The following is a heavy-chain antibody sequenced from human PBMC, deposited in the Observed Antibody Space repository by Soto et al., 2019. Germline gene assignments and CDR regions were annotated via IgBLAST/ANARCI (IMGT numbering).Heavy chain of an antibody. CDR1: GFSFSSYA. CDR3: AKVGRIDGSGVYGGDF. D-gene: IGHD3-3*01. V-gene: IGHV3-23*01. Sequence: VQLLESGGGLVQPGGSLRLSCAASGFSFSSYAMSWVRQAPGKGLEWVSAIGASGGSTYYADSVKGRFTISRDNSKNTLHLQMNSLRAEDAAVYYCAKVGRIDGSGVYGGDFWGQGTLVTVSS. J-gene: IGHJ4*02. CDR2: IGASGGST.